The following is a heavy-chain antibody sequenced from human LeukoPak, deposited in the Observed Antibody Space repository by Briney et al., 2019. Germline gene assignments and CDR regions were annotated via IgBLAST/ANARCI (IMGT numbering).Heavy chain of an antibody. Sequence: SETLSLTCTVSGGSIGSYYWSWIRQPPGKGLEWIGYIYYSGSTNYNPSLKSRVTISVDTSKNQFSLKLSSVTAADTAVYYCARHKGGYSGYDSLDYWGQGTLVTVSS. V-gene: IGHV4-59*08. CDR2: IYYSGST. CDR1: GGSIGSYY. J-gene: IGHJ4*02. CDR3: ARHKGGYSGYDSLDY. D-gene: IGHD5-12*01.